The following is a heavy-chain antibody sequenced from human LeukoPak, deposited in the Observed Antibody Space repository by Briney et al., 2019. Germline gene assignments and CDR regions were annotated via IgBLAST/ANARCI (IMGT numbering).Heavy chain of an antibody. Sequence: GGSLRLSCAASGFTFSSYAMHWVRQAPGKGLEWVAVISYDGSNKYYADSVKGRFTISRDNSKNTLYLQMNSLRAEDTAVYYCARDITVTTGIGPDYYYYYMDVWGKGTTVTVSS. CDR3: ARDITVTTGIGPDYYYYYMDV. D-gene: IGHD4-17*01. J-gene: IGHJ6*03. CDR2: ISYDGSNK. CDR1: GFTFSSYA. V-gene: IGHV3-30*04.